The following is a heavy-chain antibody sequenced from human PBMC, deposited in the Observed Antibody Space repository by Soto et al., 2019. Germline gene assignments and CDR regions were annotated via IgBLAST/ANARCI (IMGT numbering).Heavy chain of an antibody. V-gene: IGHV3-53*01. CDR1: GFTVSSNY. CDR3: ARAVTPIYYYGMDV. Sequence: GGSLRLSCAASGFTVSSNYMSWVRQAPGKGLEWVSVIYSGGSTYYADSVKGRFTISRDNSKNTLYLQMNSLRAEDTAVYYCARAVTPIYYYGMDVWGQGTTVTVSS. D-gene: IGHD4-4*01. CDR2: IYSGGST. J-gene: IGHJ6*02.